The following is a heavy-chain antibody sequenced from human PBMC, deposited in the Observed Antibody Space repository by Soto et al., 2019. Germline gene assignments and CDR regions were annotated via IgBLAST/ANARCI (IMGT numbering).Heavy chain of an antibody. D-gene: IGHD2-2*01. J-gene: IGHJ3*02. CDR1: GFTFSSYG. CDR3: AREYCSSTSCYPTPNPIDI. CDR2: ISYDGSNK. Sequence: PGGSLRLSCAASGFTFSSYGMHWVRQAPGKGLEWVAVISYDGSNKYYADSVKGRFTISRDNSKNTLYLQMNSLRAEDTAVYYCAREYCSSTSCYPTPNPIDIWGQGTMVTVSS. V-gene: IGHV3-30*03.